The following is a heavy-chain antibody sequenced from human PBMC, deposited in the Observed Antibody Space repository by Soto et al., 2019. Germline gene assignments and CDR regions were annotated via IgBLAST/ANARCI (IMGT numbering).Heavy chain of an antibody. Sequence: GGSLRLSCAASGFTFSSYSMNWVRQAPGKGLEWVSSISSSSSYIYYADSVEGRFTISRDNAKNSLYLQMNSLRAEDTAVYYCARGGEPYYDFWSGYYLFDYWGRGTLVTVSS. CDR3: ARGGEPYYDFWSGYYLFDY. CDR2: ISSSSSYI. V-gene: IGHV3-21*01. J-gene: IGHJ4*02. D-gene: IGHD3-3*01. CDR1: GFTFSSYS.